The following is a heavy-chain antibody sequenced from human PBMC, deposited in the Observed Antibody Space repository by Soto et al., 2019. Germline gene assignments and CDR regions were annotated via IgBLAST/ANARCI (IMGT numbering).Heavy chain of an antibody. J-gene: IGHJ6*02. CDR1: GYTFTSYD. CDR3: ARPQDCSGGSCYAYYYYGMDV. D-gene: IGHD2-15*01. Sequence: QVQLVQSGAEVKKPGASVKVSCKASGYTFTSYDINWVRQATGQGLEWMGWMKPNSGNTGYAQKFQGRVTMTRNTSKSTAYMGLSSLRSEETAVYYCARPQDCSGGSCYAYYYYGMDVWGQGTTVTVSS. CDR2: MKPNSGNT. V-gene: IGHV1-8*01.